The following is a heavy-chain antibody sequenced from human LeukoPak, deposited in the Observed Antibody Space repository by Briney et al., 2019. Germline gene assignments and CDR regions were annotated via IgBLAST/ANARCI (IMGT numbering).Heavy chain of an antibody. J-gene: IGHJ4*02. CDR1: GFTFRSYW. V-gene: IGHV3-7*03. D-gene: IGHD5-18*01. CDR2: IKEDGSEK. CDR3: ARDHNYGSDY. Sequence: GGSLRLSCAASGFTFRSYWMSWVRQAPGKGREWVANIKEDGSEKYYVDSVKGRLTISRDSAKNSLHLQMNSLRVEDTAVYYCARDHNYGSDYWGQGTLVTVSS.